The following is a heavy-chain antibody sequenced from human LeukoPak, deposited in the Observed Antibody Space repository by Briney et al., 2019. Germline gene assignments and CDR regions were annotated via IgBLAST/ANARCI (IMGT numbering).Heavy chain of an antibody. CDR3: ARDYSGYDFNWFDP. Sequence: ASVKVSCKGSGYTFTGYYMHWVRQAPGQGLEWMGWISAYNGNTNYAQKLQGRVTMTTDTSTSTAYMELRSLRSDDTAVYYCARDYSGYDFNWFDPWGQGTLVTVSS. V-gene: IGHV1-18*04. CDR2: ISAYNGNT. CDR1: GYTFTGYY. J-gene: IGHJ5*02. D-gene: IGHD5-12*01.